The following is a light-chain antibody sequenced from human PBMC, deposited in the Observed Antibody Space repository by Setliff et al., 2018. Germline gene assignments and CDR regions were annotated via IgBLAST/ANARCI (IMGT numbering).Light chain of an antibody. Sequence: QSALAQPASVSGSPGQSITISCTGTSSDVGAYNCISSYQHHPDKAPKLLIYDVSNRPSGVSSRFSGSKSGNTASLTISGLHAEDEADYFCCSCTSNITPYVFGTGTKVTVL. CDR3: CSCTSNITPYV. CDR2: DVS. CDR1: SSDVGAYNC. V-gene: IGLV2-14*01. J-gene: IGLJ1*01.